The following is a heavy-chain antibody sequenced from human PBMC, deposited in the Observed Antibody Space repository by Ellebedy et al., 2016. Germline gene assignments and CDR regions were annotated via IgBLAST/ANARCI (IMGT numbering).Heavy chain of an antibody. CDR2: ISGSSSSV. D-gene: IGHD4-23*01. CDR1: GFTFANYG. CDR3: AKDQYYGGNTIDF. V-gene: IGHV3-23*01. Sequence: GGSLRLXXAASGFTFANYGMNWVRQAPGKGLEWVSTISGSSSSVYYADSVKGRFTTSRDNSKNRVYLQMVNLRAKDTAQYYCAKDQYYGGNTIDFWGQGTLVTVSS. J-gene: IGHJ4*02.